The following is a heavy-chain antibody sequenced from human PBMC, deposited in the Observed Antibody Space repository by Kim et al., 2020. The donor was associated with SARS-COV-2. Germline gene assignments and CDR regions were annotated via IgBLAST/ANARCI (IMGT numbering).Heavy chain of an antibody. CDR3: ARVTLAGYYFDY. Sequence: NYNPARTNLVPISVDTSKNQFSLKLSSVTAADTAVYYCARVTLAGYYFDYWGQGTLVTVSS. V-gene: IGHV4-59*01. D-gene: IGHD6-13*01. J-gene: IGHJ4*02.